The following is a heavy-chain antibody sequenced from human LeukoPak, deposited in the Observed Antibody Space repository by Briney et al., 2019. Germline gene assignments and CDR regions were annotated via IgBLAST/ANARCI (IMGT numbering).Heavy chain of an antibody. CDR2: IYYSGST. Sequence: SETLSLTCTVSGGSISSYYWSWIRQPPGKGLEWIGYIYYSGSTNYNPSLKSRVTISVDTSKNQFSLKLSSVTAADTAVYYCAKYYGSGSYSPFDYWGQGTLVTVSS. D-gene: IGHD3-10*01. CDR3: AKYYGSGSYSPFDY. CDR1: GGSISSYY. J-gene: IGHJ4*02. V-gene: IGHV4-59*01.